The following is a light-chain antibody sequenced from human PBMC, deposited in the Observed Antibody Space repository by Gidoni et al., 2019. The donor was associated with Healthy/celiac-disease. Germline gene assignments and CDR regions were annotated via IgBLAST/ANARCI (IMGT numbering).Light chain of an antibody. CDR2: DAS. CDR3: QQYNSYSET. Sequence: DIQMTQPPSTLSASVGDRVTITCRASQSISSWLAWYQQKPGKAPKLLIYDASSLESGAPSRFSGSGSGTEFTLTISSLQPDDFATYYCQQYNSYSETFGQGTKVEIK. V-gene: IGKV1-5*01. J-gene: IGKJ1*01. CDR1: QSISSW.